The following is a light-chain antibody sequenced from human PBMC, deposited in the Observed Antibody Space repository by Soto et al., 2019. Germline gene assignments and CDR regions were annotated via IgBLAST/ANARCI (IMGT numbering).Light chain of an antibody. J-gene: IGLJ3*02. Sequence: QAVVTQPPSVSGAPGQRVTLSCTGSSSNLGANFDVHWYQQLPGAAPKLLIYTNNNRPSGVPDRFSGSKFGTSASLAITALQAEDEADYYCQSYDSALSGAVFGGGTKVTVL. V-gene: IGLV1-40*01. CDR1: SSNLGANFD. CDR3: QSYDSALSGAV. CDR2: TNN.